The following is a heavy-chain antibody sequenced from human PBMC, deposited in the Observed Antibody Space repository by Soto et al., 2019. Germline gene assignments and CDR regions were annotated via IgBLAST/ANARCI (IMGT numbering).Heavy chain of an antibody. CDR3: ARIPVDTYMINWFDP. V-gene: IGHV4-61*08. CDR1: GGSVSSGDYY. J-gene: IGHJ5*02. D-gene: IGHD5-18*01. Sequence: NPSETLSLTCTVSGGSVSSGDYYWSWIRQPPGKGLEWIGYIYYSGSTNDNPSLKSRVSISLDTSKNQFSLRLTSVTAADTAVYYCARIPVDTYMINWFDPWGQGTLVTVSS. CDR2: IYYSGST.